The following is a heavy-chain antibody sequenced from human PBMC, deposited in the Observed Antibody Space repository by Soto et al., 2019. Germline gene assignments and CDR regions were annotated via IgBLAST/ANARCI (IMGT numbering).Heavy chain of an antibody. Sequence: QVQLVQSGGEVKKPGASVKVSCKASGYTFTTYDLSWVRQAPGQGLEWMGWISAYNGNTNYAQNLQGRVTMTTDTSTSTAYMELRSLRSDDTAVYYCARVIGYYYHMDFWGQGTTVTVSS. J-gene: IGHJ6*02. D-gene: IGHD3-22*01. CDR2: ISAYNGNT. CDR1: GYTFTTYD. CDR3: ARVIGYYYHMDF. V-gene: IGHV1-18*01.